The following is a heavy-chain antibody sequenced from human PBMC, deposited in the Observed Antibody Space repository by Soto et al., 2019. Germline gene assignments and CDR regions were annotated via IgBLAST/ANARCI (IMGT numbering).Heavy chain of an antibody. V-gene: IGHV1-18*01. J-gene: IGHJ5*02. CDR1: GYTFSTYG. CDR3: ARDWKGAEGFEP. Sequence: QVQLVQSGAEVKKPGASVKVSCKASGYTFSTYGFSWVRQAPGQGLEWMGWIGADNGDTNYAQNFQGRVTMTTATSTTTSYMELRSMTSDDTAVYFCARDWKGAEGFEPWGQGTLVTVSS. CDR2: IGADNGDT. D-gene: IGHD1-1*01.